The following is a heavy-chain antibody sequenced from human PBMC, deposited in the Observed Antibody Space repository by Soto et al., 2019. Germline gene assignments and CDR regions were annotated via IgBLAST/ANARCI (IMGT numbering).Heavy chain of an antibody. J-gene: IGHJ6*02. CDR1: GYTFTSYG. Sequence: QVQLVQSGAEVKKPGASVKVSCKASGYTFTSYGISWVRQAPGQGLEWMGWISAYNGNTNYAQKLQGRVTMTTDTSTSTAYMELRSLRSDDTAVYYCASSLGYCSSTSCLYYYYGMDVWGQGTTVTVSS. D-gene: IGHD2-2*01. CDR3: ASSLGYCSSTSCLYYYYGMDV. CDR2: ISAYNGNT. V-gene: IGHV1-18*01.